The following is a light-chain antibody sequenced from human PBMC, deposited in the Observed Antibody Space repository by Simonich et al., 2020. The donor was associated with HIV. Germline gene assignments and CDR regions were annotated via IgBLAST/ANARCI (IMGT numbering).Light chain of an antibody. J-gene: IGKJ1*01. V-gene: IGKV4-1*01. CDR2: WAS. CDR3: QQYYSTLWT. Sequence: IVMTQSPDSLAVSLGERAPLNCKSSQSVLYSSNNKNYLAWYQQKPGQPPKLLINWASTREAGVPDRFSGSGSGTDFSLTISSLLAEDVAVYYCQQYYSTLWTFGQGTKVEIK. CDR1: QSVLYSSNNKNY.